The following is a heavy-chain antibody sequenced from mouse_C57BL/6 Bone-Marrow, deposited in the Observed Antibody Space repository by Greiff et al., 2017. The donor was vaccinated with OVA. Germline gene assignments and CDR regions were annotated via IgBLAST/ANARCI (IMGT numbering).Heavy chain of an antibody. Sequence: EVQLQQSGPELVKPGASVKIPCKASGYTFTDYNMDWVKQSHGKSLEWIGDINPNNGGTIYNQKFKGKATLTVDKSSSTAYMELRSLTSEDSAVYYCACDYYGSSPFAYWGQGTLVTVSA. CDR3: ACDYYGSSPFAY. D-gene: IGHD1-1*01. CDR2: INPNNGGT. J-gene: IGHJ3*01. V-gene: IGHV1-18*01. CDR1: GYTFTDYN.